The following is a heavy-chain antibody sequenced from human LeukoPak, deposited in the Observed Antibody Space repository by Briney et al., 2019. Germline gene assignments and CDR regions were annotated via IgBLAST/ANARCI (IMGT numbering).Heavy chain of an antibody. V-gene: IGHV1-18*01. CDR3: ARDLDGYYYGSGSYDY. Sequence: ASVKVSCEASGYTFTSYGISWVRQAPGQGHEWMGWTSAYNGNTNYAQKLQGRVTMTTDTSTSTAYMEVRSLRSDDTAVYYCARDLDGYYYGSGSYDYWGQGTLVTVSS. CDR2: TSAYNGNT. CDR1: GYTFTSYG. D-gene: IGHD3-10*01. J-gene: IGHJ4*02.